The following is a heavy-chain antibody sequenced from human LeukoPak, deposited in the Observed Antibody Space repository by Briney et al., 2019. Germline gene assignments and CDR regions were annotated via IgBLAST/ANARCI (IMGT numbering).Heavy chain of an antibody. CDR1: GYTFTGYY. CDR2: INPSGGST. Sequence: GASVKVSCKASGYTFTGYYMHWVRQAPGQGLEWMGIINPSGGSTSYAQKFQGRVTMTRDTSTSTVYMELSSLRSEDTAVYYCARDGRVGGGDYGYYFDYWGQGTLVTVSS. V-gene: IGHV1-46*01. D-gene: IGHD4-17*01. J-gene: IGHJ4*02. CDR3: ARDGRVGGGDYGYYFDY.